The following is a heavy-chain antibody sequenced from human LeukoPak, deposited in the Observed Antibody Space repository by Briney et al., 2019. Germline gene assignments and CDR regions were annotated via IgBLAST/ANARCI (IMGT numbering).Heavy chain of an antibody. CDR2: INQDGSEI. J-gene: IGHJ4*02. V-gene: IGHV3-7*01. D-gene: IGHD2-2*01. CDR1: GFTFNRFR. CDR3: ARDRKPLVVPAAPGY. Sequence: GESLRVYCAASGFTFNRFRMSWVRQPPGKGLERVANINQDGSEIYYVDSVKGRFTVSTENAKNSLYLQMTSLRAEDTAVYYCARDRKPLVVPAAPGYWGQGTLVTVSS.